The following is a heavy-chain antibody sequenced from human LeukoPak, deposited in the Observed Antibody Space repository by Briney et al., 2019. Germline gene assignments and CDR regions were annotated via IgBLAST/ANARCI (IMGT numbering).Heavy chain of an antibody. D-gene: IGHD6-13*01. Sequence: SETLSLTCTVSGGSISSSSYYWGWIRQPPGKGLEWIGSIYYSGSTYYNPSLKSRVTMSVDTSKNQFSLKLSSVTAADTAVYYCARGGGVAAADPFDYWGQGTLVTVSS. J-gene: IGHJ4*02. CDR2: IYYSGST. CDR3: ARGGGVAAADPFDY. V-gene: IGHV4-39*07. CDR1: GGSISSSSYY.